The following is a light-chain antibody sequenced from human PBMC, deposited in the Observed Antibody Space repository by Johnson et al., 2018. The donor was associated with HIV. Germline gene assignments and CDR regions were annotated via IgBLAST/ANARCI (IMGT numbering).Light chain of an antibody. CDR3: GTWDNSRSTGGV. CDR2: ENN. V-gene: IGLV1-51*02. CDR1: SSNIGNNY. Sequence: QSVLTQSPSVSAAPGQKVTISCSGSSSNIGNNYVSWYQQLPGTAPKLLIYENNKRPSGIPDRFSGSKSGTSATLGITGLQTGDEADYYCGTWDNSRSTGGVFGTGTKVTVL. J-gene: IGLJ1*01.